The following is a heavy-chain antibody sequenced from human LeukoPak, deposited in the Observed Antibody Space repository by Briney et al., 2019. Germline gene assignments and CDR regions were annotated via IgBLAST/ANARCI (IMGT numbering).Heavy chain of an antibody. J-gene: IGHJ4*02. Sequence: GGSLRLSCAASGFTFSNAWMSWVRQAPGKGLEWVGRIKSKTDGGTTDYAAPVKGRFTISRDDSKNTLYLQMNSLKTEDTAVYYCTTDLYSGGELVLGIDYWGQGTLVTVSS. CDR3: TTDLYSGGELVLGIDY. CDR2: IKSKTDGGTT. D-gene: IGHD1-26*01. V-gene: IGHV3-15*01. CDR1: GFTFSNAW.